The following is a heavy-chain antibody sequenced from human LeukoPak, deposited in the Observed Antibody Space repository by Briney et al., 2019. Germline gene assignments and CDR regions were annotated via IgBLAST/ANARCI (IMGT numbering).Heavy chain of an antibody. V-gene: IGHV4-4*07. CDR1: GGSISSYY. Sequence: SETLSLTCTVSGGSISSYYWSWIRQPAGKGLEWIGRIYTSGSTNYNPSLKSRVTMSVDTSKNQFSLKLSSVTAADTAVYYCARGGTIFGVVMRPFDAFDIWGQGTMVTVSS. D-gene: IGHD3-3*01. J-gene: IGHJ3*02. CDR3: ARGGTIFGVVMRPFDAFDI. CDR2: IYTSGST.